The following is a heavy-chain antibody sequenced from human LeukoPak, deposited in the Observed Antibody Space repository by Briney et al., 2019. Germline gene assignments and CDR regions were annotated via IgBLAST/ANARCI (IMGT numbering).Heavy chain of an antibody. V-gene: IGHV3-23*01. CDR1: GFTFHNHG. CDR3: AKDPPTVGTRTNPLGYCSGGSCYQPKYYFDY. Sequence: GGSLRLSCEASGFTFHNHGMSWVRQAPGKGLEWVSVISGSSSNTYYADSVKGRFTISRDNSKNTLYLQMNSLRAEDTAVYYCAKDPPTVGTRTNPLGYCSGGSCYQPKYYFDYWGQGTLVTVSS. D-gene: IGHD2-15*01. J-gene: IGHJ4*02. CDR2: ISGSSSNT.